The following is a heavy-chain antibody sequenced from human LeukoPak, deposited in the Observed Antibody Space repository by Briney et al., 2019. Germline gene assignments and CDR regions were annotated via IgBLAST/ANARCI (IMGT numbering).Heavy chain of an antibody. J-gene: IGHJ4*02. V-gene: IGHV3-48*03. Sequence: PGGSLRLSCGASGFTFNNYEMIWVRQTPGKGLEWVSYISSSGSILLYADSVKGRFTISRDNAKNSLYLQMNSLRVEDTAVYYCVRDGRRDIMGAMRLFDYWGQGTLVTVSS. CDR3: VRDGRRDIMGAMRLFDY. D-gene: IGHD1-26*01. CDR1: GFTFNNYE. CDR2: ISSSGSIL.